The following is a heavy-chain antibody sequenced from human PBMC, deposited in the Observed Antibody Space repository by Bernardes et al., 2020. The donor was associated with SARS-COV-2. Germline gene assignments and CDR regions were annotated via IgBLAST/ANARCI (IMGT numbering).Heavy chain of an antibody. J-gene: IGHJ4*02. V-gene: IGHV3-53*01. CDR1: EFTFNHSY. CDR2: IYSGGST. CDR3: ASPDY. Sequence: GGSLTLSCAASEFTFNHSYMMWVRQPPGKGLEWVSVIYSGGSTYYADSVKGRFTISRDNSKNMLYLQMNSLRAGDTAVYYWASPDYWGQGTMVTVST.